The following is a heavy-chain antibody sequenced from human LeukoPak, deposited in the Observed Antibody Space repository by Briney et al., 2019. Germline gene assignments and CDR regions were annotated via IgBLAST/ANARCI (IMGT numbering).Heavy chain of an antibody. CDR2: ISGGGTST. V-gene: IGHV3-23*01. J-gene: IGHJ4*02. CDR3: ARGVAAAGTPSDY. CDR1: GFTFTTYW. D-gene: IGHD6-13*01. Sequence: GGSLRLSCAASGFTFTTYWMSWVRQAPGKGLEWVSAISGGGTSTYFTDSVKGRFTISRDNSKSTLYLQMNSLRAEDTAVYYCARGVAAAGTPSDYWGQGTLVTVSS.